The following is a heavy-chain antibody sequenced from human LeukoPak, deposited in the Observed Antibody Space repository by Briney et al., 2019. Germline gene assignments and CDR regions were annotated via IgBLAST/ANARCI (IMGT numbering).Heavy chain of an antibody. CDR3: ARGLAYCGGDCPYYYMDV. CDR1: GGSISSGDYY. Sequence: SETLSLTCTVSGGSISSGDYYWSWIRQPPGKGLEWIGYIYYSGSTYYNPSLKSRVTISVDTSKNQFSLKLSSVTAADTAVYYCARGLAYCGGDCPYYYMDVWGKGTTVTVSS. D-gene: IGHD2-21*01. V-gene: IGHV4-30-4*02. CDR2: IYYSGST. J-gene: IGHJ6*03.